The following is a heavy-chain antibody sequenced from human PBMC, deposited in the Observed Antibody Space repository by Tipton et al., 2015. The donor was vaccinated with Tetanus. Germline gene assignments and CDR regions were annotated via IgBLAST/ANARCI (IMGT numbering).Heavy chain of an antibody. D-gene: IGHD5-18*01. CDR1: GFTFSSYA. Sequence: SLRLSCAASGFTFSSYAMSWVRQAPGKGLEWVSAISGSGGSTYYADSVNGRFTISRDNSKNTLYLKMNSRRAEDTAVYYCAKDREISGYSYGLDYWGQGTLVTVSS. CDR2: ISGSGGST. V-gene: IGHV3-23*01. J-gene: IGHJ4*02. CDR3: AKDREISGYSYGLDY.